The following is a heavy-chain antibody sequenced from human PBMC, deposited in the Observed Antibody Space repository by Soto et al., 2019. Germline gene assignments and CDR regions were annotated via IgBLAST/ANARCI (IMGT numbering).Heavy chain of an antibody. Sequence: SETLSLTCAVYGGSFSGYYWSWIRQPPGKGLEWIGEINHSGSTNYNPSLKSRVTISVDTSKNQFSLKLSSVTAADTAVYYCARGPMDYDILTGHNWFDPWGQGTLVTVSS. CDR3: ARGPMDYDILTGHNWFDP. D-gene: IGHD3-9*01. V-gene: IGHV4-34*01. CDR2: INHSGST. CDR1: GGSFSGYY. J-gene: IGHJ5*02.